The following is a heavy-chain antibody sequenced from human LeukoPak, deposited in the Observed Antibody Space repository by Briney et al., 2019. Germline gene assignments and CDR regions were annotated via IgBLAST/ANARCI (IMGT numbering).Heavy chain of an antibody. Sequence: GGSLRLSCAASGFTFSSYGMHWVRQAPGKGLEWVAVISFAGSNKYYADSVKGRFTISRDNSKNTMYLQMNSLRAEDTAVYDCAKEGGGGAAAGQYYNRMDVWGQGTTVTVSS. J-gene: IGHJ6*02. CDR2: ISFAGSNK. CDR1: GFTFSSYG. D-gene: IGHD6-13*01. V-gene: IGHV3-30*18. CDR3: AKEGGGGAAAGQYYNRMDV.